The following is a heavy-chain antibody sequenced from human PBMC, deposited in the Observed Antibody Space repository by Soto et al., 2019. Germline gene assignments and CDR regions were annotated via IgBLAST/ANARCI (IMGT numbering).Heavy chain of an antibody. D-gene: IGHD2-2*01. CDR3: AREVVDGYNQRFDY. CDR2: TYYSSKWYN. CDR1: GDSVSSNSAA. Sequence: QVPLQQSGPGLVKPSQTLSLTCAISGDSVSSNSAAWNWIRQAPSRGLEWMGRTYYSSKWYNDYAEYVKSRITIKPVTSKNQFFQQLNAVTHEDTAGYYCAREVVDGYNQRFDYWGQVTLVTVSS. J-gene: IGHJ4*02. V-gene: IGHV6-1*01.